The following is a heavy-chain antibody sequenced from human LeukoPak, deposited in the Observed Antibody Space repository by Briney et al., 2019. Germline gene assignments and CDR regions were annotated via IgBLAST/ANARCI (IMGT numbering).Heavy chain of an antibody. D-gene: IGHD6-6*01. CDR3: ARGNTYSSSSDFDY. Sequence: SETLSLTCAVYGGSFSGYYWSWIRQPPGKGLEWIGEINHSGSTNYNPSLKSRVTISVDTSKNQFSLKLRSVTAADTAVYYCARGNTYSSSSDFDYWGQGTLVTVSS. J-gene: IGHJ4*02. CDR1: GGSFSGYY. CDR2: INHSGST. V-gene: IGHV4-34*01.